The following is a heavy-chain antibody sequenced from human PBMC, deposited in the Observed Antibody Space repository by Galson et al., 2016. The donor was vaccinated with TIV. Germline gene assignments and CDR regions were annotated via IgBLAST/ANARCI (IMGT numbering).Heavy chain of an antibody. V-gene: IGHV1-46*01. CDR3: ARVPRRAPDY. CDR1: GYTFTRYY. Sequence: SVKVSCKASGYTFTRYYMHWVRQAPGQGLEWMGVIDPGADTTNYAQKFQGRVTMTRDTSTSTVYMGLSSLRSDDTAVYYCARVPRRAPDYWGRGILVFVSS. CDR2: IDPGADTT. J-gene: IGHJ4*02.